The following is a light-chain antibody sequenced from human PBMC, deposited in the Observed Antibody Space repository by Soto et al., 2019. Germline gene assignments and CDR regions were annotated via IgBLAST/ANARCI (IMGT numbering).Light chain of an antibody. J-gene: IGKJ4*02. CDR1: QSISTY. Sequence: DIQMTQSPSSLSASVGDRVTITCRASQSISTYLNWYQQKSGKAPKLLIFAASTLESGVPSRFSGGGSGTDFTLIINSLQTEDSAIYYCQQSHNIPSTFGRGTKVDIK. CDR3: QQSHNIPST. V-gene: IGKV1-39*01. CDR2: AAS.